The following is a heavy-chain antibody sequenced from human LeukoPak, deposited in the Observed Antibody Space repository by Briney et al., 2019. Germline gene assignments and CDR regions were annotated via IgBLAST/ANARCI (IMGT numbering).Heavy chain of an antibody. Sequence: ASVKVSCKASGYTFTNYGLSWVRQAPGQGLEWMGWISGYNGNATYTQKLQGRVIMTTDTSTTTAYMDLRSLRSDDTAVYYCARDAGYCSSETCYDDAFDIWGQGTMVTLSS. CDR2: ISGYNGNA. D-gene: IGHD2-2*01. V-gene: IGHV1-18*01. CDR1: GYTFTNYG. J-gene: IGHJ3*02. CDR3: ARDAGYCSSETCYDDAFDI.